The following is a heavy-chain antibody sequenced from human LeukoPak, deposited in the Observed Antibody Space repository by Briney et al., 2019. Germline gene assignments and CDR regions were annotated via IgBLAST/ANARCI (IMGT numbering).Heavy chain of an antibody. D-gene: IGHD2-21*01. CDR3: TTDKLLWWGPTPFDY. CDR1: GFTFSNAW. J-gene: IGHJ4*02. V-gene: IGHV3-15*01. CDR2: IKSKTDGGTT. Sequence: GGSLRLSCAASGFTFSNAWMSWVRQAPGKGLEWVGRIKSKTDGGTTDYAAPVKGRFTISRDDSKNTLYLQMNSLKTEDTAVYYCTTDKLLWWGPTPFDYWGQGTLVTVSS.